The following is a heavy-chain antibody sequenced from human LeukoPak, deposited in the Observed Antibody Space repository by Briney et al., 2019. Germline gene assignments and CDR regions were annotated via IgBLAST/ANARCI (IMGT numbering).Heavy chain of an antibody. CDR2: VNRDGSET. Sequence: GGSLRLSCAASGFALSSHWMTWVRHVPGRGPEWVANVNRDGSETYYLDSVKGRFTISKDNAKNSLYLQMNSLRAEDTALYHCARNNGIDVWGQGTTVIVSS. CDR1: GFALSSHW. CDR3: ARNNGIDV. J-gene: IGHJ6*02. V-gene: IGHV3-7*03.